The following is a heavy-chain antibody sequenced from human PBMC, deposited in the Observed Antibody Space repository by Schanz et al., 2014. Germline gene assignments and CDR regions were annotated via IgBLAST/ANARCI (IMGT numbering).Heavy chain of an antibody. D-gene: IGHD5-18*01. J-gene: IGHJ3*02. CDR1: GGTFNSYT. CDR2: ISTSNGNT. CDR3: TRGGYSYALSAFDI. V-gene: IGHV1-18*01. Sequence: QVQLVQSGAEVKKPGSSMKVSCKASGGTFNSYTINWVRQAPGQGLEWMGWISTSNGNTNYIQKLQGRVTMTTDTSTSTAYMELRSLRSDDTALYYCTRGGYSYALSAFDIWGQGTMVTVS.